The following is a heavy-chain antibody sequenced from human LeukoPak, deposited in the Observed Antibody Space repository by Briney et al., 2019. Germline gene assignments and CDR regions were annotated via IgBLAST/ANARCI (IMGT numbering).Heavy chain of an antibody. V-gene: IGHV4-59*01. CDR3: ARDRNYDSSGYIDRGFDL. J-gene: IGHJ3*01. Sequence: SSETLSLTCSVSGGYISSYYWSWIRQPPGKGLEWIGYAHNSGSTNNNPSLKSRVTISVDTSKNQFALKPSSVTAADTAVYYCARDRNYDSSGYIDRGFDLWGHGTMVTVSS. CDR2: AHNSGST. CDR1: GGYISSYY. D-gene: IGHD3-22*01.